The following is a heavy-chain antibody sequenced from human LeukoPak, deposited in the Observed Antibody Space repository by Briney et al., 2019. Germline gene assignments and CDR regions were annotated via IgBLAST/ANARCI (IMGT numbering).Heavy chain of an antibody. D-gene: IGHD2-21*02. Sequence: SVKVSCKASGGTFSSYAISWVRQAPGQGLEWMGRIIPIFGTANYAQKFQGRVTITADKSTSTAYMELSSLRSEETAVYYCAKGDIVVVTAIQHAFDIWGQGTMVTVSS. CDR1: GGTFSSYA. J-gene: IGHJ3*02. CDR2: IIPIFGTA. V-gene: IGHV1-69*06. CDR3: AKGDIVVVTAIQHAFDI.